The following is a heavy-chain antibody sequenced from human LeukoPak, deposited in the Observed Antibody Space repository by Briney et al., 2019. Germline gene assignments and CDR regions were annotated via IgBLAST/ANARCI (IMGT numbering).Heavy chain of an antibody. CDR3: ARGVRYSSGWCYFDS. Sequence: GASVKVSCKASGYTFTDYYMHWVRQAPGRGLEWMGWINPNTGGINCAQKFQGSVTMTRDTSINTAYMELNMLRSDDTAVYYCARGVRYSSGWCYFDSWGQGTLVTVSS. D-gene: IGHD6-19*01. J-gene: IGHJ4*02. V-gene: IGHV1-2*02. CDR1: GYTFTDYY. CDR2: INPNTGGI.